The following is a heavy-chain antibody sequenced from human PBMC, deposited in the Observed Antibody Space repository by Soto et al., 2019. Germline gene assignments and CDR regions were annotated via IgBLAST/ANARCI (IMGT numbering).Heavy chain of an antibody. D-gene: IGHD2-15*01. CDR2: IWYDGSNK. Sequence: GGSLRLSCAASGFTFSSYGMHWVRQAPGKGLEWVAVIWYDGSNKYYADSVKGRFTISRDNSKNTLYLQMNSLRAEDTAVYYCARDPYCSGGSCLLDYWGQGTLVTVSS. CDR1: GFTFSSYG. J-gene: IGHJ4*02. CDR3: ARDPYCSGGSCLLDY. V-gene: IGHV3-33*01.